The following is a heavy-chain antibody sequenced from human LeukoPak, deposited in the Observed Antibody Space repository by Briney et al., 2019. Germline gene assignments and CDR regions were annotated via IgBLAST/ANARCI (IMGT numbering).Heavy chain of an antibody. CDR3: ARTPKARDAFDI. J-gene: IGHJ3*02. CDR1: GYTFTGYY. V-gene: IGHV1-2*02. Sequence: ASVKVSCKASGYTFTGYYMHWVRQAPGRGLEWMGWINPNSGGTNYAQKFQGRVTMTRDTSISTAYMELSRLRSDDTAVYYCARTPKARDAFDIWGQGTMVTVSS. CDR2: INPNSGGT. D-gene: IGHD2-15*01.